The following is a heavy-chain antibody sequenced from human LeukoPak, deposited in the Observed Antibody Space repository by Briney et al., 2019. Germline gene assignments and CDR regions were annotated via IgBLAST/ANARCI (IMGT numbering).Heavy chain of an antibody. J-gene: IGHJ4*02. CDR3: ARGRGFASSSYYFDY. CDR1: VGSINSGDYY. V-gene: IGHV4-61*02. CDR2: MYTSGSA. Sequence: PSQTLSLTCSVSVGSINSGDYYWNWIRQPAGKGLEWIGRMYTSGSAKYNPSLKSRVTISVDTSRNQFSLQLSSVTAADTAVYYCARGRGFASSSYYFDYWGQGSLVTVSS. D-gene: IGHD6-6*01.